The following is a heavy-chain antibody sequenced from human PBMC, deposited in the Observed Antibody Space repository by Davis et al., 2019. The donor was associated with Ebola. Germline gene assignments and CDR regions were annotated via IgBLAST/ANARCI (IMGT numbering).Heavy chain of an antibody. V-gene: IGHV1-3*01. CDR3: ARAPNYYYDSSGYYSAPPWFDY. D-gene: IGHD3-22*01. J-gene: IGHJ4*02. CDR2: INAGNGNT. Sequence: AASVQVSCKASGYTFTSYAMHWVRQAPGQRLEWMGWINAGNGNTKYSQKFQGRVTITRDTSASTAYMELSSLRSEDTAVYYCARAPNYYYDSSGYYSAPPWFDYWGQGTLVTVSS. CDR1: GYTFTSYA.